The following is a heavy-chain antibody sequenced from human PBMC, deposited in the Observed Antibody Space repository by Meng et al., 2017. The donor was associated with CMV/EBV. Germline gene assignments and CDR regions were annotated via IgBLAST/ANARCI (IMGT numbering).Heavy chain of an antibody. CDR1: GFTFSSYS. V-gene: IGHV3-21*04. Sequence: GGSLRLSCAASGFTFSSYSMNWVRQAPGKGLEWVSSISSSSSYIYYADSVKGRFTISRDNAKNSLYLQMNSLRAEDTAVYYCARSLGARRTGIAAAGFDYWGQGTLVTVSS. CDR3: ARSLGARRTGIAAAGFDY. CDR2: ISSSSSYI. J-gene: IGHJ4*02. D-gene: IGHD6-13*01.